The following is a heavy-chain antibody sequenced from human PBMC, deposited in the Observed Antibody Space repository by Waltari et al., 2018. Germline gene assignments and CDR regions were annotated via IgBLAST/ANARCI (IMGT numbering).Heavy chain of an antibody. J-gene: IGHJ4*02. CDR3: ATPFYNWDDPLHS. D-gene: IGHD1-20*01. CDR1: GITFSNYA. Sequence: EVQLLESGGDLVQPGGSLRLSCAASGITFSNYAINWVRLAPGTGLEWVSAITGGDDTYYADSVKGRFTISRDTSKDTVHLQINGLRAEDTAVYYCATPFYNWDDPLHSWGQGTLVTVSS. CDR2: ITGGDDT. V-gene: IGHV3-23*01.